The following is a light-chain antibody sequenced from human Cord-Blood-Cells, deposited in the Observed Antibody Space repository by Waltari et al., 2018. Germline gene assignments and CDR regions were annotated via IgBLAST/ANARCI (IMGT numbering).Light chain of an antibody. CDR2: DAA. CDR3: QQRSNWPPVT. Sequence: EIVLPQSPATLSLSSGERATLPCRASQSVSSYLAWYQQKPGQAPRLLIYDAANRATGIPARFSGSGSGTDFTLTISSLEPEDVAVYYCQQRSNWPPVTFGQGTRLEIK. V-gene: IGKV3-11*01. J-gene: IGKJ5*01. CDR1: QSVSSY.